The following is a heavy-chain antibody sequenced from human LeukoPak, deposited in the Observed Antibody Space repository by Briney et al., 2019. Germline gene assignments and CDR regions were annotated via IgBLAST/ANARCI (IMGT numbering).Heavy chain of an antibody. Sequence: SETLSLTCTVSGGSISSYYWSWIRQPPGKGLEWIGYIYYSGSTNYNPSLKSRVTISVATSKNTFSLKLSSMTAAETAEYYSAGEKYSSGWYDYWGQGTLVTVSS. CDR2: IYYSGST. CDR3: AGEKYSSGWYDY. D-gene: IGHD6-19*01. CDR1: GGSISSYY. V-gene: IGHV4-59*01. J-gene: IGHJ4*02.